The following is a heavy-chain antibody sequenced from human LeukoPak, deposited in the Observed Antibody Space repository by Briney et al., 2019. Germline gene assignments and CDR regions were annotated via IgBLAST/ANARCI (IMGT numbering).Heavy chain of an antibody. J-gene: IGHJ3*02. D-gene: IGHD1-26*01. CDR1: GGSISSYY. V-gene: IGHV4-59*01. CDR3: ARYSGSYPHDAFEI. Sequence: SETLSLTCTVSGGSISSYYWSWIRQPPGKGLEWIGYIYYSGSTSYNPSLKSRVTISVDTSKQQFSLKPRSVTAADTAVYYCARYSGSYPHDAFEIWGQGTMVTVSS. CDR2: IYYSGST.